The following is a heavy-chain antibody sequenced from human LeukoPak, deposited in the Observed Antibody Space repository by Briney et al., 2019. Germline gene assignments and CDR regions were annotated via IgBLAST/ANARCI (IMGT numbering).Heavy chain of an antibody. Sequence: ASVKVSCKASGYTFTGYYMHWVRQAPGQGLEWMGWINPNSGGTNYAQKFQGWVTMTRDTSISTAYMELSRLRSDDTAVYYCARGGGATTSPRPFDYWGQGTLVTVSS. CDR1: GYTFTGYY. CDR3: ARGGGATTSPRPFDY. CDR2: INPNSGGT. V-gene: IGHV1-2*04. J-gene: IGHJ4*02. D-gene: IGHD1-26*01.